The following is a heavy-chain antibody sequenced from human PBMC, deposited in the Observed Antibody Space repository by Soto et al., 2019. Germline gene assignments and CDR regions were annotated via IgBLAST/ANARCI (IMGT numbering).Heavy chain of an antibody. Sequence: GGSLRLSCAASGFTFSSYWMSWVRQAPGKGLEWVANIKQDGSEKYYVDSVKGRFTISRDNAKNSLYLQTNSLRAEDTAVYYCSRDHIVGATNFDSWGKGTLVPVSS. V-gene: IGHV3-7*01. D-gene: IGHD1-26*01. CDR3: SRDHIVGATNFDS. CDR2: IKQDGSEK. J-gene: IGHJ4*02. CDR1: GFTFSSYW.